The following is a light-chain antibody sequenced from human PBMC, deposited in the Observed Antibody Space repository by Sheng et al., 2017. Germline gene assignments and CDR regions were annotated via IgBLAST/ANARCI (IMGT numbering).Light chain of an antibody. CDR1: QSISSW. V-gene: IGKV1-5*03. J-gene: IGKJ1*01. CDR2: KAS. CDR3: QQYNSYSRT. Sequence: DIQMTQSPSTLSVSVGDRVTITCRASQSISSWLAWYQQIPGKAPKLLIYKASILESGVPSRFSGSGSGTEFTLTISSLQPDDFATYYCQQYNSYSRTFGQGTTVE.